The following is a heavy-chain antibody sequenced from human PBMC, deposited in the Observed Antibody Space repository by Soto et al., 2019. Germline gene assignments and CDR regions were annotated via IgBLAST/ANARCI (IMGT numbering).Heavy chain of an antibody. CDR3: ARDRPRENYGGNYYYHMDV. J-gene: IGHJ6*02. CDR1: GYTFTTHG. V-gene: IGHV1-18*01. Sequence: ASVKVSCKASGYTFTTHGISWVRQVPGQGLEWMGWVRGDNGHTNYAQSLQGRVTMTTDTSTNTAYMELRSLRSDDTAVYYCARDRPRENYGGNYYYHMDVWGQGT. CDR2: VRGDNGHT. D-gene: IGHD4-17*01.